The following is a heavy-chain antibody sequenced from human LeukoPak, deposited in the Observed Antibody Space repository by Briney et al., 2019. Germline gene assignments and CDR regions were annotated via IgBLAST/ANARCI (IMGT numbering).Heavy chain of an antibody. CDR2: INHSGST. V-gene: IGHV4-34*01. Sequence: SETLSLTCAVYGGSFSGYYWSWIRQPPGKGLEWIGEINHSGSTNYNPSLKSRVTISVDTSKNQFSLKLSSVTAADTAVYYCARRPYYYDSTSSLPHYFDYWGQGTLVTVSS. J-gene: IGHJ4*02. CDR1: GGSFSGYY. D-gene: IGHD3-22*01. CDR3: ARRPYYYDSTSSLPHYFDY.